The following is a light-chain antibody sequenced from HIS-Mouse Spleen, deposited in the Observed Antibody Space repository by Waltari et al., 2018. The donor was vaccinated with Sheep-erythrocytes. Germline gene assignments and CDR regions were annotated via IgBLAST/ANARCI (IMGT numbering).Light chain of an antibody. V-gene: IGLV2-23*01. CDR3: CSYAGSSTPWV. CDR2: EGS. Sequence: QSALTQPASVSGSPGQSITISCTATSSDVGSYNLVSWYQQYPGKAPKLMIYEGSKRPSGVSNRFSGSKSGNTASLTISGLQAEDEADYYCCSYAGSSTPWVFGGGTKLTVL. J-gene: IGLJ3*02. CDR1: SSDVGSYNL.